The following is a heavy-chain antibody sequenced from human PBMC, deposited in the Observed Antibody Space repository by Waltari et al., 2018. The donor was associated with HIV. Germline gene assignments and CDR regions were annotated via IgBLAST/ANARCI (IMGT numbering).Heavy chain of an antibody. V-gene: IGHV1-18*01. D-gene: IGHD3-22*01. CDR3: ARRSKDYYDSSGSY. J-gene: IGHJ4*02. CDR1: GYTVTRDG. CDR2: VSAYNGNT. Sequence: QVQLVQSGAEVKKPGASVTVSCKASGYTVTRDGISCVRPAPGQGLEWMGLVSAYNGNTNDAQKLQGRVTMTTDTSTSTAYMELRSLRSDDTAVYYCARRSKDYYDSSGSYWGQGTLVTVSS.